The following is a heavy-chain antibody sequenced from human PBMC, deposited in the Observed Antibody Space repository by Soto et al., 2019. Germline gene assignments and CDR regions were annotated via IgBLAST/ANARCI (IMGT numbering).Heavy chain of an antibody. D-gene: IGHD6-19*01. Sequence: QVQLQESGPGLVKPSETMSLTCTVSGVSIRNDYWNWVRQSPGKGLEWIGFIYYSGTTKYNPSLRSRATMSADTSKNQVSLKLTSVTATDTAVYYCARGGGSFSSGWYFDDWGQGTLVTVSS. CDR2: IYYSGTT. J-gene: IGHJ4*02. CDR3: ARGGGSFSSGWYFDD. V-gene: IGHV4-59*08. CDR1: GVSIRNDY.